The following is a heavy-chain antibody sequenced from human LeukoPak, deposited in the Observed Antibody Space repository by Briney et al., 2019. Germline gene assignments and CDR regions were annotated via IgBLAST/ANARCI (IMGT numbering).Heavy chain of an antibody. CDR3: ARLDILTGRRIDY. J-gene: IGHJ4*02. CDR2: IIPIFGTP. V-gene: IGHV1-69*06. Sequence: ASVKVSCKASGGTFSSYAISWVRQAPGQGLEWMGGIIPIFGTPNYAHKFQGRVTITADTSTSTAYMELRSLRSDDTAVYYCARLDILTGRRIDYWGQGTLVTVSS. CDR1: GGTFSSYA. D-gene: IGHD3-9*01.